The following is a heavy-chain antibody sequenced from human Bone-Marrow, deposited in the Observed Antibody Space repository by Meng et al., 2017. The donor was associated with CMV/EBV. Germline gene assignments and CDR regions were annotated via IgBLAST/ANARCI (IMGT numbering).Heavy chain of an antibody. CDR2: ISSNGGST. V-gene: IGHV3-64*02. CDR1: GFTFSSYA. D-gene: IGHD3-3*01. CDR3: ARDSHDFWSGYYQVYYYGMDV. Sequence: GESLKISCAASGFTFSSYAMHWVRQAPGKGLEYVSAISSNGGSTYYADSVKGRFTISRDNSKNTLYLQMGSLRAEDTAVYYCARDSHDFWSGYYQVYYYGMDVWGQGTTVTVSS. J-gene: IGHJ6*02.